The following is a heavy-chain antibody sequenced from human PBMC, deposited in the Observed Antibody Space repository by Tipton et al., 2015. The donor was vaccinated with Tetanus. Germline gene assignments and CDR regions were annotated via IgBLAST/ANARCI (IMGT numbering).Heavy chain of an antibody. J-gene: IGHJ4*02. Sequence: SLRLSCAASGFTFSSYAMSWVRQAPGKGLEWVSAISGSGGSTYYADSVKGRFTISRDNSKNTLYLQMNSLRAEDTAVYYCAKDANYYDSSGYYPPSNIFDYWGQGTLVTVSS. V-gene: IGHV3-23*01. D-gene: IGHD3-22*01. CDR1: GFTFSSYA. CDR2: ISGSGGST. CDR3: AKDANYYDSSGYYPPSNIFDY.